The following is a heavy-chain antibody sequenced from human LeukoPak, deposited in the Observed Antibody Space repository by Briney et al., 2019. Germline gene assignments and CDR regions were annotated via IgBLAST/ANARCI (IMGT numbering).Heavy chain of an antibody. J-gene: IGHJ4*02. D-gene: IGHD2-15*01. CDR2: IYYRRTT. V-gene: IGHV4-38-2*02. CDR1: GYSISSGYD. CDR3: ARDQVGAARFDS. Sequence: SETLSLTCTVSGYSISSGYDWGWIRQPPGKGLEWIGSIYYRRTTYYNPSLKSRVTISVDRSKNQFSLKLSSVTAADTAVYYCARDQVGAARFDSWGQGTLVTVSP.